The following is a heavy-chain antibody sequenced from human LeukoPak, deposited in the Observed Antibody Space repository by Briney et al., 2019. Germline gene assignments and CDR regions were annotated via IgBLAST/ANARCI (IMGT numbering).Heavy chain of an antibody. CDR1: GFTFSSYA. CDR3: AKVDDSSGDGYYYGMDV. J-gene: IGHJ6*02. D-gene: IGHD3-22*01. Sequence: GGSLRLSCAASGFTFSSYAMSWVRQAPGKGLEWVSSISGSGDSTYYANSVKGGLTISRDKSKNTMYLQMNSLRAEDTAVYYCAKVDDSSGDGYYYGMDVWGQGTTVTVSS. V-gene: IGHV3-23*01. CDR2: ISGSGDST.